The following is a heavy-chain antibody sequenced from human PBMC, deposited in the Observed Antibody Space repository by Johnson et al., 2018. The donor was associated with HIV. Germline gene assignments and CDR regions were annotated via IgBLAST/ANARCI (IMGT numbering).Heavy chain of an antibody. Sequence: QVQLVESGGGVVQPGRSLRLSCAASGFTFSSYAMHWVRQAPGKGLEWVAVISYDGSNKYYADSVKGRFTISRDNSKNTLYLQMNSLRPEDTAVYYCAREWLYGFDIWGQGTMVTVSS. CDR2: ISYDGSNK. CDR3: AREWLYGFDI. D-gene: IGHD5-24*01. J-gene: IGHJ3*02. CDR1: GFTFSSYA. V-gene: IGHV3-30*04.